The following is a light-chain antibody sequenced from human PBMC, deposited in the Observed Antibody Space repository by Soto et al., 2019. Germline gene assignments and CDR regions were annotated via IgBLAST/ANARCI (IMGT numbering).Light chain of an antibody. CDR2: EVS. CDR1: SSDVGGYNY. Sequence: QSVLTQPPSASGSPGQSVTISCTGTSSDVGGYNYVSWYQQHPGKAPKLMIYEVSKRPSGVPDRFSGSKSGNTASLTVSGLQAEDEADYYCATRDNSLSRWVFGGGTKVTVL. CDR3: ATRDNSLSRWV. J-gene: IGLJ3*02. V-gene: IGLV2-8*01.